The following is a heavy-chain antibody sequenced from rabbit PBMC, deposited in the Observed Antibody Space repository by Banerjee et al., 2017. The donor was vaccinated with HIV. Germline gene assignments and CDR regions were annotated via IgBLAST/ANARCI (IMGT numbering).Heavy chain of an antibody. CDR2: IDPVFGST. CDR1: GFDFSSYG. J-gene: IGHJ4*01. Sequence: QEQLVESGGGLVQPGGSLKLSCKASGFDFSSYGVSWVRQAPGKGLEWIGYIDPVFGSTYYASWVNGRFTISSHNAQNTLYLQLNSLTAADTATYFCVRDLGAGYAGYAYVLWGPGTLVTVS. D-gene: IGHD6-1*01. CDR3: VRDLGAGYAGYAYVL. V-gene: IGHV1S47*01.